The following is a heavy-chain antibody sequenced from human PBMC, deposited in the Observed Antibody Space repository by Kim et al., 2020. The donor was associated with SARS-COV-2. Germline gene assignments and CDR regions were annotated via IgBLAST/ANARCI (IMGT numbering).Heavy chain of an antibody. CDR1: GGSISSYY. V-gene: IGHV4-59*13. Sequence: SETLSLTCTVSGGSISSYYWSWIRQPPGKGLEWIGYIYYSGSTNYNPSLKSRVTISVDTSKNQFSLKLSSVTAADTAVYYCARTYYYDSSQYDYWGQGTLVTVSS. D-gene: IGHD3-22*01. CDR2: IYYSGST. CDR3: ARTYYYDSSQYDY. J-gene: IGHJ4*02.